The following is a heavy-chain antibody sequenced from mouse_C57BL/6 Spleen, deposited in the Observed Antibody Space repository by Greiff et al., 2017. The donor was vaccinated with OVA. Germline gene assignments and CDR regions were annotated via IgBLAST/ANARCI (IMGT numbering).Heavy chain of an antibody. D-gene: IGHD1-1*01. CDR2: IHPNSGST. CDR1: GYTFTSYW. J-gene: IGHJ2*01. V-gene: IGHV1-64*01. Sequence: QVQLQQSGAELVKPGASVKLSCKASGYTFTSYWMHWVKQRPGQGLEWIGMIHPNSGSTNYNEKFKSKATLTVDKSSSTAYMQLSSLTSEDSAVYYCARGFDYGSLYYFDYWGQGTTLTVSS. CDR3: ARGFDYGSLYYFDY.